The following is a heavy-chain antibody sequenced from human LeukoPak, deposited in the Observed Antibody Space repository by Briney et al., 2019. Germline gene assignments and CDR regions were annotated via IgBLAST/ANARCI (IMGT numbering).Heavy chain of an antibody. J-gene: IGHJ5*02. V-gene: IGHV5-51*01. D-gene: IGHD5/OR15-5a*01. CDR3: AKTIASLGSGARYFDP. Sequence: GESLKISCKASGYSLTNYWIAWVRQKPGKGLEWMGIMHPGESEINYTPSFEGQVTTSADTSISTAYLEWYSLKAADSAIYYCAKTIASLGSGARYFDPWGQGTMITVSS. CDR2: MHPGESEI. CDR1: GYSLTNYW.